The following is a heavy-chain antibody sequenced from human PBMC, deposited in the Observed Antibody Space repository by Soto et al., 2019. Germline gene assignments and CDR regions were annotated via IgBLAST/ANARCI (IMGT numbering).Heavy chain of an antibody. V-gene: IGHV1-3*01. CDR1: RYTFTSYA. J-gene: IGHJ5*02. CDR3: ARVSGWSNWFDP. CDR2: INAGNGNT. Sequence: GASVKVSCKASRYTFTSYAMHWVRQAPGQRLEWMGWINAGNGNTKYSQKFQGRVTITRDTSASTAYMQLSSLRSEDTAVYYCARVSGWSNWFDPWGQGTLVTSPQ. D-gene: IGHD6-19*01.